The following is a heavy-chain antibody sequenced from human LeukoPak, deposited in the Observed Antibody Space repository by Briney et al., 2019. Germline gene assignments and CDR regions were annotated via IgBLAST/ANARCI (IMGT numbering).Heavy chain of an antibody. J-gene: IGHJ4*02. Sequence: ASVKVSCKASGYTFTSYYMHWVRQAPGQGLEWMGWINPNSGGTNYAQKFQGRVTMTRDTSISTAYMELSRLRSDDTAVYYCARSITGTWVFVYWGQGTLVTVSS. V-gene: IGHV1-2*02. D-gene: IGHD1-7*01. CDR2: INPNSGGT. CDR1: GYTFTSYY. CDR3: ARSITGTWVFVY.